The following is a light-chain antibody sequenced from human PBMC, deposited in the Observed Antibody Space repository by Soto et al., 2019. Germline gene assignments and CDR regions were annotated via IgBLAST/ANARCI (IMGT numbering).Light chain of an antibody. CDR3: HQSDSTPQT. CDR1: QNIGTY. Sequence: DIQLTQSPSSLSASLGDRVTISCRASQNIGTYLNWFLQKPGEAPKLLIYVATSLQNGVPSRFSGTGSETDFTLTISSLQPGDVGVYFCHQSDSTPQTFGQGTRV. V-gene: IGKV1-39*01. CDR2: VAT. J-gene: IGKJ1*01.